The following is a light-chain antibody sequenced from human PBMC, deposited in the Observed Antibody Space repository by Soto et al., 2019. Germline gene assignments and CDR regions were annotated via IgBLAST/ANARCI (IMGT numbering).Light chain of an antibody. V-gene: IGLV2-14*01. CDR3: SSHSSSSAYYV. J-gene: IGLJ1*01. Sequence: QSVLTQPASVSGSPGQSITISCTGTSSDIGYYDYVSWYQHHSGKAPKLIIYEVNNRPSGVSNRFSGSKSINKASLTISGLQAEDEDEYYCSSHSSSSAYYVFGTGTKVTVL. CDR1: SSDIGYYDY. CDR2: EVN.